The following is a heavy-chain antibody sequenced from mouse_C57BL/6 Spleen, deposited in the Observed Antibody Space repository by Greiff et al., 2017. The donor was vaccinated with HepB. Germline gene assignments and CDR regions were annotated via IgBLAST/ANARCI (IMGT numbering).Heavy chain of an antibody. CDR3: ARHLAY. V-gene: IGHV5-9*01. CDR2: ISGGGGNT. CDR1: GFTFSSYT. Sequence: EVKLVESGGGLVKPGGSLKLSCAASGFTFSSYTMSWVRQTPEKRLEWVATISGGGGNTYYPDSVTGRFTISRDNAKNTLYLQMSSLRSEDTALYYCARHLAYWGQGTLVTVSA. J-gene: IGHJ3*01.